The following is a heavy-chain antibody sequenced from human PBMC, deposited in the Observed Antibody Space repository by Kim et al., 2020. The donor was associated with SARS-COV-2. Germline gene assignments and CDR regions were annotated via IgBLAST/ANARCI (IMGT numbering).Heavy chain of an antibody. J-gene: IGHJ6*02. CDR2: IIPIFGTA. CDR1: GGTFSSYA. CDR3: ARDRQLLLSDYYYYGMDV. V-gene: IGHV1-69*13. Sequence: SVKVSCKASGGTFSSYAISWVRQAPGQGLEWMGGIIPIFGTANYAQKFQGRVTITADESTSTAYMELSSLRSEDTAVYYCARDRQLLLSDYYYYGMDVWGQGTTVTVSS. D-gene: IGHD2-2*01.